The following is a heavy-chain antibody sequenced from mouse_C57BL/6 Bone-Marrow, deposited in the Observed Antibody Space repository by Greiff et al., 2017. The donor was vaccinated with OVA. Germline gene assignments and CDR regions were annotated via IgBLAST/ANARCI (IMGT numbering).Heavy chain of an antibody. CDR2: ISNGGGST. D-gene: IGHD6-1*01. CDR3: ARQGLLWYFDV. CDR1: GFTFSDYY. Sequence: EVQLVESGGGLVQPGGSLKLSCAASGFTFSDYYMYWVRQTPEKRLEWVAYISNGGGSTYYPDTVKGRFTISRDNAKNTLYLQMSRLKSEDTAMYYCARQGLLWYFDVGGTGTTVTVSS. J-gene: IGHJ1*03. V-gene: IGHV5-12*01.